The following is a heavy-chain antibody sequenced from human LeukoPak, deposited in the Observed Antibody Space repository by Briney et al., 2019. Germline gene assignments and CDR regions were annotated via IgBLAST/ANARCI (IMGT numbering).Heavy chain of an antibody. D-gene: IGHD1-14*01. CDR2: IYYSGST. CDR1: GGSISSSSYY. CDR3: ARLGGNQVLYYFDY. V-gene: IGHV4-39*01. J-gene: IGHJ4*02. Sequence: SETPSLTCTVSGGSISSSSYYWGWIRQPPGKGLEWIGSIYYSGSTYYNPSLKSRVTISVDTSKNQFSLKVSSVTAADTAVYHCARLGGNQVLYYFDYWGQGTLVTVSS.